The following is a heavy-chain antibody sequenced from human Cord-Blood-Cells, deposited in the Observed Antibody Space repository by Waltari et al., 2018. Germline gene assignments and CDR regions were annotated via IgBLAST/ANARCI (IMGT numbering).Heavy chain of an antibody. CDR2: ISSSGSTI. V-gene: IGHV3-11*01. Sequence: QVQLVESGGGLVKPGGSLRLSCAASGFTFSDYYMSWIRQAPGKVRGWVSNISSSGSTIYYADSVKGRFTISRDNAKNSLYLQMNSLRAEDTAVYYCARDKAITGYFDLWGRGTLVTVSS. CDR3: ARDKAITGYFDL. D-gene: IGHD3-10*01. CDR1: GFTFSDYY. J-gene: IGHJ2*01.